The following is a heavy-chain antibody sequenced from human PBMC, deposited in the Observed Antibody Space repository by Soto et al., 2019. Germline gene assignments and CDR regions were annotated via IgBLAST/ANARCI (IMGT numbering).Heavy chain of an antibody. Sequence: RLSCAASGFTVSSNYMSWVRQAPGKGLEWVSVIYSGGSTYYADSVKGRFTISRDTSKNTVHLQMNSLRAEDTAVYYCAKETSFIVVVVAAPGYGMDVWGQGTTVTVSS. CDR1: GFTVSSNY. J-gene: IGHJ6*02. CDR3: AKETSFIVVVVAAPGYGMDV. D-gene: IGHD2-15*01. V-gene: IGHV3-53*01. CDR2: IYSGGST.